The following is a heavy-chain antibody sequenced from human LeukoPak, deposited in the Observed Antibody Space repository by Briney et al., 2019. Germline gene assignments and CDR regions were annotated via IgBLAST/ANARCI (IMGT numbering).Heavy chain of an antibody. J-gene: IGHJ4*02. CDR3: ARGSDYGDYLAAVY. D-gene: IGHD4-17*01. CDR1: GYTFTGYY. Sequence: ASVKVSCKASGYTFTGYYMHWVRQAPGQGLEWMGWINPKSGDTKYAQKFQGRVTMTRDTSISTAYMELSRLTSDDTAVYYCARGSDYGDYLAAVYWGQGTLVTVSS. CDR2: INPKSGDT. V-gene: IGHV1-2*02.